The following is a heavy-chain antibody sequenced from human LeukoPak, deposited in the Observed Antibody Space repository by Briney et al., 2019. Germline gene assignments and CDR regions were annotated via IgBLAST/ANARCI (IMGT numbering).Heavy chain of an antibody. CDR1: GGSISSYY. Sequence: PSETLSLTCTVSGGSISSYYWSWIRQPAGKGLEWIGRIYTSGSTNYNPSLKSRVTMSVGTSKNQFSLKLRSVTAADTAVYYCARDRGVVPAAIPWFDPWGQGTLVTVSS. D-gene: IGHD2-2*01. CDR3: ARDRGVVPAAIPWFDP. CDR2: IYTSGST. V-gene: IGHV4-4*07. J-gene: IGHJ5*02.